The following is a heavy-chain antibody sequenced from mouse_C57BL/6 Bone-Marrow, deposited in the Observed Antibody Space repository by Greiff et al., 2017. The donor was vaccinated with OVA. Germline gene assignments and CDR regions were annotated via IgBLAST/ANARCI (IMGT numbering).Heavy chain of an antibody. CDR1: GYTFTNYW. Sequence: VQLQQPGAELVRPGTSVKLSCKASGYTFTNYWMHWVKQRPGQGLEWIGVIAPSDSYINYNQKFKGRATLTVDTSSSTAYMHLSSLTSEDSAVYYWAHYGSRLYLHYWGQGTSLTVSS. CDR3: AHYGSRLYLHY. CDR2: IAPSDSYI. D-gene: IGHD1-1*01. J-gene: IGHJ2*02. V-gene: IGHV1-59*01.